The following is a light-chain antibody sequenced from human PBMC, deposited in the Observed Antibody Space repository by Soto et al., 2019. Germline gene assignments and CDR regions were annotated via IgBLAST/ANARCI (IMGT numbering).Light chain of an antibody. Sequence: DILMTQSPSTLSASVGDRVTITCRASESISRWLAWYQQKPGQAPKLLIHRASTLATGVPSRISGSGSGTDFTLTISSLQPDDFATYYCQQYKSYSPYTVGQGTKVEIK. CDR2: RAS. CDR3: QQYKSYSPYT. V-gene: IGKV1-5*03. J-gene: IGKJ2*01. CDR1: ESISRW.